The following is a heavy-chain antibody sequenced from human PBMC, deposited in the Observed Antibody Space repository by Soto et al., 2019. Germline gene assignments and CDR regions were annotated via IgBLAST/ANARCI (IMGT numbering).Heavy chain of an antibody. Sequence: QVHLVQSGAEGKKPGSSVKVSCKTSGGSFNNYAVSWVRQAPGQGLEWMGGIIPNFDTPNYAQKFQDRGTIIADESTSTVYMELRSLRSNDTAVYYCAVAMVREILIFESSGMHVWGQGTTVIVSS. CDR2: IIPNFDTP. CDR1: GGSFNNYA. V-gene: IGHV1-69*01. J-gene: IGHJ6*02. CDR3: AVAMVREILIFESSGMHV. D-gene: IGHD3-10*01.